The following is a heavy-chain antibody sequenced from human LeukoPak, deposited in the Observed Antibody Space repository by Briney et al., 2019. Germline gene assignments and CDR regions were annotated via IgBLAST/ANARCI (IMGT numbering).Heavy chain of an antibody. CDR2: IYYSGST. CDR3: ARVSAAAGTDPDY. V-gene: IGHV4-39*07. J-gene: IGHJ4*02. Sequence: LETLSLTCTVSGGSISSSSYYWGWIRQPPGKGLEWIGSIYYSGSTNYNPSLKSRVTISVDTSKNQFSLKLSSVTAADTAVYYCARVSAAAGTDPDYWGQGTLVTVSS. D-gene: IGHD6-13*01. CDR1: GGSISSSSYY.